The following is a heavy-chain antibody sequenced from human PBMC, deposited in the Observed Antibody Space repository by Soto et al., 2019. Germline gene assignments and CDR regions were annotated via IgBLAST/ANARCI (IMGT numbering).Heavy chain of an antibody. CDR3: ARAEGYSTQDNWFDP. V-gene: IGHV1-18*01. CDR2: ISAYNGNT. CDR1: GYTFTSYG. J-gene: IGHJ5*02. D-gene: IGHD5-18*01. Sequence: ASVKVSCKASGYTFTSYGISWLRQAPGQGLEWMGWISAYNGNTNYAQKLQGRVTMTTDTSTSTAYMELRSLRSDDTAVYYCARAEGYSTQDNWFDPWGQGTLVTVSS.